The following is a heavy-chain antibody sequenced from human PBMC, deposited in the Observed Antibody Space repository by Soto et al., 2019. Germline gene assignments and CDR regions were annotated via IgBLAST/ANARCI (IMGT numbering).Heavy chain of an antibody. CDR1: GYPFTSYG. CDR3: PRAFYDSTGYYYFDY. D-gene: IGHD3-22*01. V-gene: IGHV1-18*04. CDR2: ISAYNGNT. Sequence: ASVEVYFKASGYPFTSYGISWVRQAPGQGLEWMGCISAYNGNTNYAQKLQGRVTMTTDTSKSIAYMELRSLRSDDTAVYYCPRAFYDSTGYYYFDYWGQGTMVTVSS. J-gene: IGHJ4*02.